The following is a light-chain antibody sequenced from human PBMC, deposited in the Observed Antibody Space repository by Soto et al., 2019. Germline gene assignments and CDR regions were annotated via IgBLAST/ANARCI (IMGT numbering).Light chain of an antibody. V-gene: IGKV1-5*03. CDR3: QQYDTYPFT. J-gene: IGKJ3*01. CDR1: QSIKNW. CDR2: KAS. Sequence: DIQMTQSPSTLSASIGVRVTITCRASQSIKNWLAWYQQKPGKAPKVLIYKASSLESGVPSRFSGSESGTQFTLAINSLQPDDFATYYCQQYDTYPFTFGSGTKVHIK.